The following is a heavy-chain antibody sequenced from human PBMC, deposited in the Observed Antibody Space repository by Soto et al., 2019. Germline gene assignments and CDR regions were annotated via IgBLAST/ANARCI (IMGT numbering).Heavy chain of an antibody. V-gene: IGHV4-34*01. J-gene: IGHJ4*02. D-gene: IGHD3-22*01. CDR2: INHSGST. Sequence: SETLSLTCAVYGGSFSGYYWSWIRQPPGKGLEWIGEINHSGSTNYNPSLKSRVTISVDTSKNQFSLKLSSVTAADTAVYYCARGRGQAQRNYDSSGYYPALYFDYWGQGTLVTVSS. CDR1: GGSFSGYY. CDR3: ARGRGQAQRNYDSSGYYPALYFDY.